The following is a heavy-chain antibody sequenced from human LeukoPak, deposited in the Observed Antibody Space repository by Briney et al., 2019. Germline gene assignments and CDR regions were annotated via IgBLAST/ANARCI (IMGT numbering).Heavy chain of an antibody. CDR2: IYSGGNT. CDR3: ATGLPMVQGVIFGY. CDR1: GFTVSSHY. V-gene: IGHV3-53*01. J-gene: IGHJ4*02. D-gene: IGHD3-10*01. Sequence: PGGSLRLSCAASGFTVSSHYMSWVRQAPGKGLEWVSVIYSGGNTYYADSVKGRFTISRDNSMSTLYLQMNSLRAEDTAVYYCATGLPMVQGVIFGYWGQGTLVTVSS.